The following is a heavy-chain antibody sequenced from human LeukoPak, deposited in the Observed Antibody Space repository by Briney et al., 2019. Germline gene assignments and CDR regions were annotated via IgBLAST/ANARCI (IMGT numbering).Heavy chain of an antibody. J-gene: IGHJ4*02. CDR2: IRPSDSEP. Sequence: GESLKISCQGSGYSFTSYWIGWVRQMPGGALEWMGRIRPSDSEPNYSPSFQGHVTISADRSINTVYLQWSSLRASDTAIYFCARHYSNDHTLFDFWGQGALVTVST. CDR1: GYSFTSYW. D-gene: IGHD2-21*01. V-gene: IGHV5-10-1*01. CDR3: ARHYSNDHTLFDF.